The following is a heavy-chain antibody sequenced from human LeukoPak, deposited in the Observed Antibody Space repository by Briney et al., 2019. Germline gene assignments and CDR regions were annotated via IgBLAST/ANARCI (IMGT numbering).Heavy chain of an antibody. CDR3: ARSQGRIYYYYGMDV. CDR1: GGTFSSYA. J-gene: IGHJ6*02. V-gene: IGHV1-69*10. CDR2: IIPILGIA. Sequence: SVKVSCKASGGTFSSYAISWVRQAPGQGLEWMGGIIPILGIANYAQKFQGRVTITADKSTSTAYMELSSLRSEDTAVYYCARSQGRIYYYYGMDVWGQGTTVTVSS. D-gene: IGHD1-14*01.